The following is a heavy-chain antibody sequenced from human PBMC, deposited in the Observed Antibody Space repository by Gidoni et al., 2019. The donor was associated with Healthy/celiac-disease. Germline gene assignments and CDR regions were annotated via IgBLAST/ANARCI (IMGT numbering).Heavy chain of an antibody. CDR2: IIPLLGIA. CDR1: GGTFSSYT. D-gene: IGHD3-10*01. V-gene: IGHV1-69*02. J-gene: IGHJ6*02. Sequence: QVQLVQSGAEVKKPGSSVKVSCKASGGTFSSYTISWVRQAPGQGLEWMGRIIPLLGIANYAQKFQGRVTITADKSTSTAYMELSSLRSEDTAVYYCARVWSVMRDYYYGSGSYEYGMDVWGQGTTVTVSS. CDR3: ARVWSVMRDYYYGSGSYEYGMDV.